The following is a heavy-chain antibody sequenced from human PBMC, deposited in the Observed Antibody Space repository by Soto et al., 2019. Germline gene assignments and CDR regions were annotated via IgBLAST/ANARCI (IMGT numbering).Heavy chain of an antibody. V-gene: IGHV3-48*03. Sequence: GSLRLSCAASGFTFSSYEMDWVRQAPGKGLEWVSYISSSGNNVYYADSVKGRFTISRDNAKNSLYLQMNSLRDEDTAVYYCARGGLGITIFGVVPGGMDVWGLGTTVTVSS. J-gene: IGHJ6*02. D-gene: IGHD3-3*01. CDR2: ISSSGNNV. CDR1: GFTFSSYE. CDR3: ARGGLGITIFGVVPGGMDV.